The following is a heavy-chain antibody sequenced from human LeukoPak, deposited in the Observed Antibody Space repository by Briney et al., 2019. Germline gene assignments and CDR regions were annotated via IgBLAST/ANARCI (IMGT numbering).Heavy chain of an antibody. CDR2: TNPNSGGT. V-gene: IGHV1-2*02. D-gene: IGHD3-22*01. Sequence: GASVKVSCKASGYTFTGYYMHWVRQAPGQGLEGMGWTNPNSGGTNYAQKFQGRVTMTRDTSISTAYMELSRLRSDHTAAYYCARPNSSGYYYFSSNRAAMDYWGQRTLVTVSS. CDR1: GYTFTGYY. CDR3: ARPNSSGYYYFSSNRAAMDY. J-gene: IGHJ4*02.